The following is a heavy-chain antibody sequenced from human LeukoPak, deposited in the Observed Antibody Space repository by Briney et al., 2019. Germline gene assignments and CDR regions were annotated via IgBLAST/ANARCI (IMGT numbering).Heavy chain of an antibody. J-gene: IGHJ4*02. D-gene: IGHD3-22*01. Sequence: GGSLRLSCAASGFLFSDYSMNWVRQAPGKGLEWVSFISSYSTYIYYADSLKGRFTISRDNAKNSLYLQMNSLRAEDTAVYYCARDSFAGYDSSGYSSYDYWGQGTLVIVSS. CDR2: ISSYSTYI. CDR3: ARDSFAGYDSSGYSSYDY. V-gene: IGHV3-21*01. CDR1: GFLFSDYS.